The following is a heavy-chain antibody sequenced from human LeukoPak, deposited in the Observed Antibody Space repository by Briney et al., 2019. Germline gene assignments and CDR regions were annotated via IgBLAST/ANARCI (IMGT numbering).Heavy chain of an antibody. J-gene: IGHJ2*01. D-gene: IGHD1-26*01. CDR2: INHNGNVN. CDR1: GFTFSSYW. Sequence: GGSLRLSCAASGFTFSSYWMNWARQAPGKGLEWVASINHNGNVNYYVDSVKGRFTISRDNAKNSLYLQMNSLRDEDTAVYYCARDMWAPKWYFDLWGRGTLVTVSS. CDR3: ARDMWAPKWYFDL. V-gene: IGHV3-7*01.